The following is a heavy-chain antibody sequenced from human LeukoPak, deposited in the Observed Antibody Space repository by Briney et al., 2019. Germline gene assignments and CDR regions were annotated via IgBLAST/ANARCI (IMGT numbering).Heavy chain of an antibody. CDR3: ARLVGDVTTWDC. J-gene: IGHJ4*02. Sequence: SGGSLRLSCAASGFTFSSYSMNWVRQAPGKGLEWVASIRQDESEKYYVDSVKGRFTTSRDNAKSSLYLQMNALRGEDTAVYYCARLVGDVTTWDCWGQGTLVTVSS. CDR2: IRQDESEK. V-gene: IGHV3-7*03. D-gene: IGHD1-26*01. CDR1: GFTFSSYS.